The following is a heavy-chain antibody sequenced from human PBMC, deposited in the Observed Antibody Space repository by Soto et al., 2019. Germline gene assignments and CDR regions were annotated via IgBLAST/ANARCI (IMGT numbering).Heavy chain of an antibody. CDR1: GYTFTSYG. Sequence: ASVKVSCKASGYTFTSYGISWVRQAPGQGLEWMGWISAYNGNTNYAQKLQGRVTMTTDTSTSTAYMELRSLRSDDTAVYYCARDRQGVRGVRHPFDYWGQGTLVTVSS. CDR3: ARDRQGVRGVRHPFDY. CDR2: ISAYNGNT. V-gene: IGHV1-18*01. J-gene: IGHJ4*02. D-gene: IGHD3-10*01.